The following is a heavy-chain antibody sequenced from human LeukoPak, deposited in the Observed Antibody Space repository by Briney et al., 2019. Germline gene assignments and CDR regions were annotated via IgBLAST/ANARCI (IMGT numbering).Heavy chain of an antibody. CDR2: FDPEDGET. V-gene: IGHV1-24*01. Sequence: ASVKVSCKVSGYTLTELSMHWVRQAPGKGLEWMGGFDPEDGETIYAQKFQGRVTMTGDTSTDTAYMELSSLRSEDTAVYYCATGRGYSYGLDYWGQGTLVTVSS. CDR1: GYTLTELS. J-gene: IGHJ4*02. D-gene: IGHD5-18*01. CDR3: ATGRGYSYGLDY.